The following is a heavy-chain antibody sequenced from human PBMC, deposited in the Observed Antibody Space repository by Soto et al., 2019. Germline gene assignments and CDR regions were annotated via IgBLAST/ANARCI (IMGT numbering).Heavy chain of an antibody. V-gene: IGHV3-30-3*01. D-gene: IGHD6-19*01. CDR1: GFTFSSYA. Sequence: QVQLVESGGGVVQPGRSLRLSCAASGFTFSSYAMHWVRQAPGKGLEWVAVISYDGSNKYYADSVKGRFTISRDNSKNTLYLPMNSLRAEDTAVYYCARDPHRRAVAGYFDYWGQGTLVTVSS. CDR3: ARDPHRRAVAGYFDY. CDR2: ISYDGSNK. J-gene: IGHJ4*02.